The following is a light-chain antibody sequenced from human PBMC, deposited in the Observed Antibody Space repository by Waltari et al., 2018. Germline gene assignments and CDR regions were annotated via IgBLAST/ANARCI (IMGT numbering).Light chain of an antibody. CDR2: TAS. CDR3: LHSIDLPYS. J-gene: IGKJ2*03. Sequence: DIEMTQTPSSLSATVGDKVTITCHASQDIRSWLARYQQKPGKETQLLIFTASNLQSGVPSRFSGSGSGTDYTLTITCLQPEDFATYYCLHSIDLPYSFGRGTKVEMK. V-gene: IGKV1D-16*01. CDR1: QDIRSW.